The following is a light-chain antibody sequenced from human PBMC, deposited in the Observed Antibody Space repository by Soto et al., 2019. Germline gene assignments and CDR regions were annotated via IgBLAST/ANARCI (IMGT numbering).Light chain of an antibody. CDR3: QQYENLPYT. CDR1: QVITNY. CDR2: DIS. Sequence: DIQLTQSASSLSASVGDRVTITGQASQVITNYLNWYQQKPGQAPKLLIYDISTLEIGVPSRFSGSGSGTDFTFTITGLQPEDIATYFCQQYENLPYTFGQVTKLEI. J-gene: IGKJ2*01. V-gene: IGKV1-33*01.